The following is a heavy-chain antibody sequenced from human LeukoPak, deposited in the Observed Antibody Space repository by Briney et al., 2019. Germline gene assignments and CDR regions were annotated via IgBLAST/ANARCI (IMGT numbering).Heavy chain of an antibody. CDR2: ICHSGST. CDR1: GGSISSGYY. Sequence: PSETLSLTCTVSGGSISSGYYWGWIRQPPGKGLEWIGSICHSGSTYYNPSLKSRVTISADTSKNQFSLKLSSVTAADTAVYYCARLVLDYYYYMDVWGKGTTVTVSS. CDR3: ARLVLDYYYYMDV. J-gene: IGHJ6*03. V-gene: IGHV4-38-2*02.